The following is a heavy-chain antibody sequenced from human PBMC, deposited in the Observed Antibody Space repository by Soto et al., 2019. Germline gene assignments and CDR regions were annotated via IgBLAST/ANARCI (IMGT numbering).Heavy chain of an antibody. CDR3: ARGHSGVRGVITYYYYYDMEV. Sequence: PSETLSLTCAVYGGSFSGYYWSWIRQPPGKGLEWIGEINHSGSTNYNPSLKSRVTISVDTSKNQFSLKLSYVTAADTAVYYCARGHSGVRGVITYYYYYDMEVGGQGATVTVSS. J-gene: IGHJ6*02. D-gene: IGHD3-10*01. CDR1: GGSFSGYY. V-gene: IGHV4-34*01. CDR2: INHSGST.